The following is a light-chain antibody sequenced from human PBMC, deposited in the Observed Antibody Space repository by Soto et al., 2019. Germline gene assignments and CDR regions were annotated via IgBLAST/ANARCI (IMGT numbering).Light chain of an antibody. CDR1: QSISTL. J-gene: IGKJ1*01. V-gene: IGKV1-5*01. CDR2: DAS. Sequence: IQITQTPSARSPGAPSSVKITFPATQSISTLLAWYQQKPGKAPELLISDASSVESGVPSRFSGSWSGAEFTLTISSLHPHDFATYYCQKYNSYSLWTFGKWTKVDSK. CDR3: QKYNSYSLWT.